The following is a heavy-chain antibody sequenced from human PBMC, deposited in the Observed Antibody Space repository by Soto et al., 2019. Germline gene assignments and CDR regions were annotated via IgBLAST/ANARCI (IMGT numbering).Heavy chain of an antibody. J-gene: IGHJ4*02. CDR3: IRVVEAATRHTGFDS. CDR2: VYYSGAA. Sequence: SETLSLTCAVSGGSIDNSHSFWGWIRQPPGKGLEFIGSVYYSGAAYYNPSLKSRVTVSVDTSKNQLSLRVNSVTAADTAVYYCIRVVEAATRHTGFDSWGQGILVTVSS. V-gene: IGHV4-39*01. CDR1: GGSIDNSHSF. D-gene: IGHD2-15*01.